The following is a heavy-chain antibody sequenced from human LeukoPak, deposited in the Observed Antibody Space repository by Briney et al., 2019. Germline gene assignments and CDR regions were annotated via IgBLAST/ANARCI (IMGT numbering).Heavy chain of an antibody. CDR3: ARVVGYDSSGYPDY. CDR2: INPNSGGT. D-gene: IGHD3-22*01. Sequence: ASVKVSCKASGYTFTGYYMHWVRQAPGQGLEWMGWINPNSGGTNYAQKFQGRVTMTRDTSISTAYMELSRLRSDDTAVYYCARVVGYDSSGYPDYWGQGTPVTVSS. CDR1: GYTFTGYY. J-gene: IGHJ4*02. V-gene: IGHV1-2*02.